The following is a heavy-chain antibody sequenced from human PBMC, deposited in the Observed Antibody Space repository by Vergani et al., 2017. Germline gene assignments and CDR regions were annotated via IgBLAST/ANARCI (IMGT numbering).Heavy chain of an antibody. Sequence: VQLVESGGGLVQPGGSLKLSCAASGFTFSGSAMHWVRQASGKGLEWVGRIRSKANSYATAYAASVKGRFTISRDNSKNTLCLQMNSLRVEDTAVYYCAKTTARFLEWLSYPYYFDYWGQGTLVTVSS. D-gene: IGHD3-3*01. CDR1: GFTFSGSA. J-gene: IGHJ4*02. V-gene: IGHV3-73*01. CDR3: AKTTARFLEWLSYPYYFDY. CDR2: IRSKANSYAT.